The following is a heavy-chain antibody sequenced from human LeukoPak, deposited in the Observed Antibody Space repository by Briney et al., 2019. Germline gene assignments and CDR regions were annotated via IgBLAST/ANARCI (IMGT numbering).Heavy chain of an antibody. Sequence: SETLSLTCTVYGGSLSNYYWSWIRQPPGKGLEWIGEIKPGGITNYNPSLKSRVTISLDTSKNQLSLKLISATAADTAVYYCVRGCSVVVGDYWGQGTLVTVSS. CDR3: VRGCSVVVGDY. CDR1: GGSLSNYY. CDR2: IKPGGIT. D-gene: IGHD3-10*02. V-gene: IGHV4-34*01. J-gene: IGHJ4*02.